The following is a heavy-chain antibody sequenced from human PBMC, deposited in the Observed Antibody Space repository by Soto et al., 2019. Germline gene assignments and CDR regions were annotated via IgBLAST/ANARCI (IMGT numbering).Heavy chain of an antibody. Sequence: QAGGSLRLSCAAPGFTFTDYALSWVRQAPEKGLEWVATISGIGGSTYLADSVKGRLSISRDNSKDTVSLLMNSLRAEDTAVYFCARGSSGYISSWYYFDYWGRGTLVTVSS. CDR1: GFTFTDYA. CDR2: ISGIGGST. J-gene: IGHJ4*02. V-gene: IGHV3-23*01. D-gene: IGHD6-13*01. CDR3: ARGSSGYISSWYYFDY.